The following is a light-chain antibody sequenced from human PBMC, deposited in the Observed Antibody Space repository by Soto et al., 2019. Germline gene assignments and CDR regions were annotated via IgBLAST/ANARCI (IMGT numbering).Light chain of an antibody. CDR3: CTYAGSSTFV. CDR1: SSDVGSYNL. Sequence: QSVLTQPASVSGSPGQSITISCTGTSSDVGSYNLVSWYQQHPGKAPKLMISEVSKRPSGVSNRFSGSKSGTTASLAISGLQAEDEADYYCCTYAGSSTFVFGGGTSSPS. V-gene: IGLV2-23*02. CDR2: EVS. J-gene: IGLJ2*01.